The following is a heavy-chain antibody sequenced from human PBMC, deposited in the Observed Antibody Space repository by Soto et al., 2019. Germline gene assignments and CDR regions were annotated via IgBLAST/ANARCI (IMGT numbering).Heavy chain of an antibody. CDR3: ARGRQWFGY. J-gene: IGHJ4*02. CDR2: INHSGST. CDR1: GGSFSGYY. V-gene: IGHV4-34*01. D-gene: IGHD3-10*01. Sequence: SETLSLTCAVYGGSFSGYYWSWIRQPPGKGLEWIGEINHSGSTNYNPSLKSRVTISVDTSKDQFSLKLSSVTAADTAVYYCARGRQWFGYWGQGTLVTVSS.